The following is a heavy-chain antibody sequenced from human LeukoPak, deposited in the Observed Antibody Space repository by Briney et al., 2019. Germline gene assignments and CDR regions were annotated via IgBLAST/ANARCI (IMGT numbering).Heavy chain of an antibody. CDR2: ISSSGSYI. CDR1: GFTFSTYN. J-gene: IGHJ4*02. V-gene: IGHV3-21*01. Sequence: GGSLRLSCAASGFTFSTYNMNWVRQAPGKGLEWVSSISSSGSYIYYADSVKGRFTISRDNAKNSLYLQMNSLRAEDTAAYYCARLTTTVTTPFDYWGQGTLVTVSS. CDR3: ARLTTTVTTPFDY. D-gene: IGHD4-17*01.